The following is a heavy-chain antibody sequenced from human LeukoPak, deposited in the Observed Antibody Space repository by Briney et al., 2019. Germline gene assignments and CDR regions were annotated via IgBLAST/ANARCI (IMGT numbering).Heavy chain of an antibody. D-gene: IGHD6-19*01. V-gene: IGHV1-2*02. Sequence: GASVKVSCKASGYTFTGYYMHWVRQAPGQGLEWMGWINPNSGGTNYAQKFQGRVTMTRDTSISTAYMELSRLRSDDTAVYYCARDRSKTRYSSGWYLGYWGQGTLVTVSS. CDR3: ARDRSKTRYSSGWYLGY. J-gene: IGHJ4*02. CDR1: GYTFTGYY. CDR2: INPNSGGT.